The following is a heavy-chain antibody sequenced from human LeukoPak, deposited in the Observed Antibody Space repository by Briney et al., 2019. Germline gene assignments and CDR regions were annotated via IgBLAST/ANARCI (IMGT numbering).Heavy chain of an antibody. J-gene: IGHJ4*02. Sequence: GGSLRLSCAASGFTFSSYSMNWVRQAPGKGLEWVSSISSSSSHIYYADSVKGRFTMSRDNSRNTLYLQMNSLRAEDTAIYYCSKGGGSDFDFWGQGTLVTVSS. CDR1: GFTFSSYS. D-gene: IGHD3-10*01. CDR3: SKGGGSDFDF. CDR2: ISSSSSHI. V-gene: IGHV3-21*04.